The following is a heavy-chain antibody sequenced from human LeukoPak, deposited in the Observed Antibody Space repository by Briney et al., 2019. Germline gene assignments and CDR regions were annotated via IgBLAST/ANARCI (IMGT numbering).Heavy chain of an antibody. Sequence: PGGSLRLSCAASGFTVSTNYMNWVRQAPGKGLEWVSVIYTGGSTYCADSVKGRFTISRDNSKNTLYLQMNSLRAEDTAVYYCARDLARYYGMDVWGQGTTVTVSS. CDR3: ARDLARYYGMDV. CDR2: IYTGGST. J-gene: IGHJ6*02. V-gene: IGHV3-66*01. D-gene: IGHD3-3*02. CDR1: GFTVSTNY.